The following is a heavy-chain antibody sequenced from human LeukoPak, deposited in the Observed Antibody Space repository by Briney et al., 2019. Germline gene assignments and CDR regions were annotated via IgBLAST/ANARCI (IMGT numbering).Heavy chain of an antibody. CDR1: GYTFTSYD. J-gene: IGHJ4*02. CDR3: ARGRIPSYYDSSGYYFHEFDY. CDR2: MNPNSGNT. V-gene: IGHV1-8*01. D-gene: IGHD3-22*01. Sequence: ASVKVSCKASGYTFTSYDINWVRQATGQGLEWMGWMNPNSGNTGYAQKFQGRVTMTRNTSIGTAYMELSSLRSEDTAVYYCARGRIPSYYDSSGYYFHEFDYWGQGTLVTVSS.